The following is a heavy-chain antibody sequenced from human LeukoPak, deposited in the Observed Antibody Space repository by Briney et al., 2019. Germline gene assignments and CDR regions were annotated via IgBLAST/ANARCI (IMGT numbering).Heavy chain of an antibody. CDR3: GSYPASDGFDI. CDR1: GFSFSRYD. J-gene: IGHJ3*02. CDR2: ISHDARNK. Sequence: GGSLRLSCVASGFSFSRYDMHWVRQAPGKGLEWVAVISHDARNKIYADSVKGRLTISRDNSKNTLYLQMNSLRAEDTAVYYCGSYPASDGFDIWGQGTMVTVSS. V-gene: IGHV3-30*03.